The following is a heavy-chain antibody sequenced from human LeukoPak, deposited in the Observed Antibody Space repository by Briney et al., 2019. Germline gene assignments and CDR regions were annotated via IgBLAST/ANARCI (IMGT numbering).Heavy chain of an antibody. CDR2: MNPNSGNT. J-gene: IGHJ6*03. CDR3: ARRRISNYYYYYMDV. Sequence: ASVKVSCEASGYTFTSYDINWVRQATGQGLEWMGWMNPNSGNTGYAQKFQGRVTMTRNTSISTAYMELSSLRSEDTAVYYCARRRISNYYYYYMDVWGKGTTVTVSS. D-gene: IGHD4-11*01. V-gene: IGHV1-8*01. CDR1: GYTFTSYD.